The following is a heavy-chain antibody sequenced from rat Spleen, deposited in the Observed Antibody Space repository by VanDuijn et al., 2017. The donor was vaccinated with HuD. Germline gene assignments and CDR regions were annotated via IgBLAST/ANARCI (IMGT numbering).Heavy chain of an antibody. V-gene: IGHV5-22*01. CDR3: ARHRVTMMVLITTDYFDY. CDR2: ISYEGSTT. Sequence: EVQVVESGGGLVQPGRSLKLSCAASGFTFSNYGMAWVRQTPTKGLEWVASISYEGSTTHYGDSVKGRFTISRDSAESTLYLQMNSLRSEDTATYYCARHRVTMMVLITTDYFDYWGQGVMVTVSS. D-gene: IGHD1-12*02. CDR1: GFTFSNYG. J-gene: IGHJ2*01.